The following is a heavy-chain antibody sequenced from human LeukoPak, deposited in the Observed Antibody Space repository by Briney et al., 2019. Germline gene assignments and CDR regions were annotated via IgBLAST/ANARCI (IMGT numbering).Heavy chain of an antibody. CDR2: INGDGSST. D-gene: IGHD6-13*01. CDR3: ARGNIAAAGIHY. CDR1: GFTFSSYW. J-gene: IGHJ4*02. V-gene: IGHV3-74*01. Sequence: GGSLRLSCAASGFTFSSYWMHWVRQAPGKGLVWVSRINGDGSSTTYVDSVMGRFTTSRDNAKNTLYLQMNSVRAEDTAVYYCARGNIAAAGIHYWGQGTLVIVSS.